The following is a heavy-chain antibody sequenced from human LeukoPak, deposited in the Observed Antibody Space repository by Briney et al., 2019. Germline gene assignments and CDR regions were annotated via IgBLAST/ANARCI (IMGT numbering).Heavy chain of an antibody. J-gene: IGHJ4*02. D-gene: IGHD5-12*01. CDR1: GFSFSVYE. CDR2: ISSSGTTI. Sequence: GGSLRLSCVASGFSFSVYEMHWVRQAPGKGLEWISDISSSGTTIYYADSVKGRFTISRDNAKNSLYLQMNSLRAEDTAVYYCATLTVATSFDYWGQGTLVTVSS. CDR3: ATLTVATSFDY. V-gene: IGHV3-48*03.